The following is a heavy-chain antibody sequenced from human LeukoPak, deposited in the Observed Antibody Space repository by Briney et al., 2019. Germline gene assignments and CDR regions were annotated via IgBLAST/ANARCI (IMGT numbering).Heavy chain of an antibody. V-gene: IGHV5-51*01. Sequence: GESLKISCKGSGYSFTSYWIGWVRQMPGKGLEWMGIIYPGDSDTRYSLSFQGQVTISADKSISAAYLQWSSLKASDTAMYYCASGNPPEGYDSYYYYGMDVWGQGTTVTVSS. J-gene: IGHJ6*02. D-gene: IGHD5-12*01. CDR1: GYSFTSYW. CDR2: IYPGDSDT. CDR3: ASGNPPEGYDSYYYYGMDV.